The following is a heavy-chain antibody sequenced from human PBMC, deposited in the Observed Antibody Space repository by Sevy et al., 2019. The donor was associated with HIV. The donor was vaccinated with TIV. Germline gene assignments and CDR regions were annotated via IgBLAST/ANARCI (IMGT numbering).Heavy chain of an antibody. CDR2: ISNSGCSV. D-gene: IGHD4-17*01. CDR3: ARDLPPSATTVAHFDC. V-gene: IGHV3-48*03. Sequence: GGSLRLSCAASGFSFSSYEMNWVRQAPGKGLEWLSYISNSGCSVYYSDSVRGRFTIFRDKARNSLYLQMNSMRAEDTAVYYCARDLPPSATTVAHFDCWGQGTLVTVSS. CDR1: GFSFSSYE. J-gene: IGHJ4*02.